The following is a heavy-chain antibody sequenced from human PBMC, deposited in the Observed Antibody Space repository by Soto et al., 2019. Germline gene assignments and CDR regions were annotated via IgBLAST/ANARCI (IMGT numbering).Heavy chain of an antibody. CDR2: IYPGDSDT. Sequence: PGEYLKISCTVSGYGITSYWIACVRQMPGKGLECMGIIYPGDSDTRYGPSFEGQVTISADKSINTAYLQWSSLKASDSAMYYCARPFDTSGWYDHWGQGNLVTVSS. CDR1: GYGITSYW. CDR3: ARPFDTSGWYDH. D-gene: IGHD6-19*01. J-gene: IGHJ5*02. V-gene: IGHV5-51*01.